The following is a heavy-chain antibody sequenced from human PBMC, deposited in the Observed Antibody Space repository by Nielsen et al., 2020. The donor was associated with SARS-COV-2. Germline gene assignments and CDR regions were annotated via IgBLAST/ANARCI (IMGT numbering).Heavy chain of an antibody. D-gene: IGHD6-13*01. Sequence: GESLKISCAASGFTFSSYAMHRVRQAPGKGLEWVAVISYDGSNKYYADSVKGRFTISRDNSKNTLYLQMNSLRAEDTAVYYCARDLAAGGGFDYWGQGTLVTVSS. V-gene: IGHV3-30-3*01. CDR3: ARDLAAGGGFDY. CDR2: ISYDGSNK. J-gene: IGHJ4*02. CDR1: GFTFSSYA.